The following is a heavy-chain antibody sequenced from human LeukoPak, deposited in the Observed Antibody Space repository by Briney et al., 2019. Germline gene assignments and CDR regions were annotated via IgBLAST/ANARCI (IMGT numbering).Heavy chain of an antibody. V-gene: IGHV4-34*01. Sequence: SETLSLTCSVYGWSFSGYVWSWIRQPPGKGLEWIGEVNHSGSTNYNPSLKSRVTISVDTSKNQFSLRLTSVTAADTAVYYCARGQWLDISWGQGTLVTVSS. D-gene: IGHD5-12*01. CDR1: GWSFSGYV. CDR3: ARGQWLDIS. CDR2: VNHSGST. J-gene: IGHJ5*02.